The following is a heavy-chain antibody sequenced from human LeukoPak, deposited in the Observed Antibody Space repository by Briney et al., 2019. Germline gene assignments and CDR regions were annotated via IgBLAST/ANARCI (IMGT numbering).Heavy chain of an antibody. CDR1: GFTFSSYA. Sequence: GGSLRLSCAASGFTFSSYAMHWVRQAPGKGLEWVAVISYDGSNKYYADSVKGRFTISRDNSKNTLYLQMNSLRAEDTAVYYCARGQYFEANAFDIWGQGTMVTVSS. D-gene: IGHD2/OR15-2a*01. V-gene: IGHV3-30-3*01. CDR2: ISYDGSNK. J-gene: IGHJ3*02. CDR3: ARGQYFEANAFDI.